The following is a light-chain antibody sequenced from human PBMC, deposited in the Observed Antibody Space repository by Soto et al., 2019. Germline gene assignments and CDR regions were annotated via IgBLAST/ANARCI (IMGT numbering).Light chain of an antibody. J-gene: IGKJ4*01. Sequence: EIVMTQSPATLSVSPGERATLSCRASQSISSNLAWYQQKPGQAPRLLMFRTSSRATGFPARFSGSGSGTEFNLTISSLQSEDFGVYYCQQYGGSPITFGGGTKVDIK. CDR2: RTS. CDR1: QSISSN. CDR3: QQYGGSPIT. V-gene: IGKV3-15*01.